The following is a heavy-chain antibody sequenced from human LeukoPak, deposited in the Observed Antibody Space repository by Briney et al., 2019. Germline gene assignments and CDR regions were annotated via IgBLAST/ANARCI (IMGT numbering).Heavy chain of an antibody. CDR3: ARDAIRTYGSGRLYYYYGLDV. D-gene: IGHD3-10*01. V-gene: IGHV4-59*01. J-gene: IGHJ6*02. Sequence: SETLSLTCTVSGGSISSYYWSWIRQPPGKGLECIGYIYSSGSTNYNPSLKSRVTISVDTSKNQFSLKLSSVTAADTAVYYCARDAIRTYGSGRLYYYYGLDVWGQGTTVTVSS. CDR2: IYSSGST. CDR1: GGSISSYY.